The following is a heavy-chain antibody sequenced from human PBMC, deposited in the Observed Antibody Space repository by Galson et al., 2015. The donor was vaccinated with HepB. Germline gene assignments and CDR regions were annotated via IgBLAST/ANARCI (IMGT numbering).Heavy chain of an antibody. V-gene: IGHV1-3*01. Sequence: SVKVSCKASGYTFTSYAMHWVRQAPGQRLEWMGWINAGNGNTKYSQKFQGRVTITRDTSASTAYMELSSLRSEDTAVYYCARTHCSGGSCYSPHFDYWGQGTLVTVSS. CDR1: GYTFTSYA. D-gene: IGHD2-15*01. CDR3: ARTHCSGGSCYSPHFDY. CDR2: INAGNGNT. J-gene: IGHJ4*02.